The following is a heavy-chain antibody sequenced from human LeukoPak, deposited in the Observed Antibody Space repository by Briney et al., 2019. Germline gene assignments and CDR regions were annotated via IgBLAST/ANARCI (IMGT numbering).Heavy chain of an antibody. J-gene: IGHJ4*02. CDR1: GFTFSSYA. V-gene: IGHV3-30*04. CDR3: ATLTSIAAAGIDY. D-gene: IGHD6-13*01. Sequence: GGSLRLSCAASGFTFSSYAMHWVRQAPGKGLEWVAVISYDGSNKYYADSVKGRFTISRDNSKNTLYLQMNSLRAEDTAVYYCATLTSIAAAGIDYWGQGTLVTVSS. CDR2: ISYDGSNK.